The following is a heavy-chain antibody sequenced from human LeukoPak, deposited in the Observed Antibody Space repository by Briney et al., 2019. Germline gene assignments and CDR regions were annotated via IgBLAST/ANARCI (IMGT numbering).Heavy chain of an antibody. CDR1: GFTFSSYW. V-gene: IGHV3-7*01. D-gene: IGHD5-18*01. CDR2: IKQDGSEK. CDR3: ARDTGGGYSCYDC. Sequence: GGSLRFSCAASGFTFSSYWMTWIRQAPGKGLEWVANIKQDGSEKYYVDSVKGRFTISRDNAKNSLYLQMNSLRAEDTAVYYCARDTGGGYSCYDCWGQGTLVTVSS. J-gene: IGHJ4*02.